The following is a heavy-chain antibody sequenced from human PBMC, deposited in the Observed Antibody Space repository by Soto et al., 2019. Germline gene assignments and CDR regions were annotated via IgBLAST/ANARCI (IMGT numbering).Heavy chain of an antibody. CDR1: GYTFIGYY. CDR2: INPNSGGA. V-gene: IGHV1-2*04. D-gene: IGHD5-12*01. J-gene: IGHJ4*02. Sequence: QVQLVQSGAEVKKPGASVKVSCKASGYTFIGYYIHWVRQAPGQGLEWMGWINPNSGGAKYSQKFQAWVTMTSDTSISTAYMELSRLKSVDTAVYYCARSGGGYDLGDYWGQGTLVTVSS. CDR3: ARSGGGYDLGDY.